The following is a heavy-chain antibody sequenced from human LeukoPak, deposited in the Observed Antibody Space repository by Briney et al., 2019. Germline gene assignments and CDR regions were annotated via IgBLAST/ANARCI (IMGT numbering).Heavy chain of an antibody. V-gene: IGHV1-2*02. J-gene: IGHJ3*02. CDR3: ARGLARDDAFDI. D-gene: IGHD6-19*01. CDR1: GYTFTGYY. CDR2: INPNSGGT. Sequence: GASVKVSCKASGYTFTGYYMHWVRQAPGQGLEWMGWINPNSGGTNYAQKLQGRVTMTTDTSTSTAYMELRSLRSDDTAVYYCARGLARDDAFDIWGQGTMVTVSS.